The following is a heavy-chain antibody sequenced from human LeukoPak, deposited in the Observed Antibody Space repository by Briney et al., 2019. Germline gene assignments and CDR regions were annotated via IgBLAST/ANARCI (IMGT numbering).Heavy chain of an antibody. D-gene: IGHD1-1*01. J-gene: IGHJ4*02. CDR2: ISYDGSDR. CDR1: GFTFSSYG. Sequence: GGSLRLSCVASGFTFSSYGMHWVRQAPGKGPEWVAVISYDGSDRYYANFVKGRFTTSRDNSKNTLFLQTNSMRPEDTAVYYCAKGVSRGVDPTGLEYWGQGTLVTVSS. CDR3: AKGVSRGVDPTGLEY. V-gene: IGHV3-30*18.